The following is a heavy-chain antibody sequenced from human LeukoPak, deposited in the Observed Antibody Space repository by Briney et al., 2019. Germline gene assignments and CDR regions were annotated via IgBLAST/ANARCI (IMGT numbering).Heavy chain of an antibody. CDR1: GYTFTGYY. CDR2: INPNSGGT. D-gene: IGHD3-10*01. CDR3: ASLYYYGYSYALDV. V-gene: IGHV1-2*02. Sequence: ASVTVSCKASGYTFTGYYMHWVRQAPGQGLEWMGWINPNSGGTNYAQKFQGRVTITRDTSISTAYMELSRLRSDDTAVYYCASLYYYGYSYALDVWGQGTTVTVSS. J-gene: IGHJ6*02.